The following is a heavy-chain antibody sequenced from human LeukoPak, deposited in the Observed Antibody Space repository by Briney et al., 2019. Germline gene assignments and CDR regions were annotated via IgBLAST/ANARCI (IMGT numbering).Heavy chain of an antibody. Sequence: PGGSLRLSCAASGFTFSSFGMHWVRQAPGKGLEWVAFIRYDGSNKYYADSVKGRFTFSRDNSKNTLYLQMNSLRAEDTAVYYCAKAAGYYDSIIYYGAFDIWGQGTMVTVSS. CDR1: GFTFSSFG. CDR2: IRYDGSNK. CDR3: AKAAGYYDSIIYYGAFDI. J-gene: IGHJ3*02. V-gene: IGHV3-30*02. D-gene: IGHD3-22*01.